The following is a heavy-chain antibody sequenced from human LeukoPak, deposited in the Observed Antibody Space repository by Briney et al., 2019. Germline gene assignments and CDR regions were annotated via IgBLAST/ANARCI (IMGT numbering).Heavy chain of an antibody. V-gene: IGHV6-1*01. D-gene: IGHD3-3*01. CDR1: GDSVSSNSAA. CDR2: TYYRSKWYN. CDR3: AREDLEWLVNPKYYYYYYMDV. Sequence: PSQTLSLTCAISGDSVSSNSAAWNWIRQSPSRGLEWLGRTYYRSKWYNDYAVSVKSRITINPDTSKNQFSLQLNSVTPEDTAVYYCAREDLEWLVNPKYYYYYYMDVWGKGATVTVSS. J-gene: IGHJ6*03.